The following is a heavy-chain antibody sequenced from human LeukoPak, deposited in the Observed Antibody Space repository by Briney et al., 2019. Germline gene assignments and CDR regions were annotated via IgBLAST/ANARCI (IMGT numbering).Heavy chain of an antibody. CDR3: ASARVVTSTPDH. Sequence: GGSLRLSCAASGFTFGDYYLTWVRQAPGKGLEWVSYISSSGSTIYYADSVKGRFTISRDDAKNSLYLQMNSLRAEDTAVYYCASARVVTSTPDHWGQGTLVTVSS. J-gene: IGHJ4*02. D-gene: IGHD2-21*02. CDR2: ISSSGSTI. V-gene: IGHV3-11*04. CDR1: GFTFGDYY.